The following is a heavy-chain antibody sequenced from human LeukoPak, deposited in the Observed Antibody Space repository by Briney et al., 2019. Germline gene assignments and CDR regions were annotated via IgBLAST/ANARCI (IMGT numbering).Heavy chain of an antibody. J-gene: IGHJ4*02. CDR1: GGTFSSYA. Sequence: SVKVSCKASGGTFSSYAISWVRQAPGQGLEWMGGIIPIFGTANYAQKFQGRVTITADESTSTAYMELSSLRSEDTAVYYCASQGYCSGGSCYDYWGQGTLVTVSS. V-gene: IGHV1-69*01. D-gene: IGHD2-15*01. CDR3: ASQGYCSGGSCYDY. CDR2: IIPIFGTA.